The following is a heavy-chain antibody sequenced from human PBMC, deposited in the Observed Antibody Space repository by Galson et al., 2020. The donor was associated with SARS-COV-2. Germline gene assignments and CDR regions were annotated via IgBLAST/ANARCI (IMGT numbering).Heavy chain of an antibody. CDR3: AHFDDGDSCFQH. V-gene: IGHV2-5*01. CDR1: GFSLSTSGVG. Sequence: ESGPTLVKPTQTLTLPCTFSGFSLSTSGVGVGWIRQPPGKALEWLALMYWNDDKRYSPSLKSRLTITKDTSKNQVVLTMTNMDPVDTATDCCAHFDDGDSCFQHWGQGTLVTVTS. D-gene: IGHD4-17*01. J-gene: IGHJ1*01. CDR2: MYWNDDK.